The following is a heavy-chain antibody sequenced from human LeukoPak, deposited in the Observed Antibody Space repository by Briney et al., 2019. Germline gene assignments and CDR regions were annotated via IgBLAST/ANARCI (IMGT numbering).Heavy chain of an antibody. D-gene: IGHD3-22*01. CDR3: ARFTMTRGWFDP. V-gene: IGHV1-3*01. CDR1: GYTFTSYA. CDR2: INAGNGNT. J-gene: IGHJ5*02. Sequence: GASVKVSCKASGYTFTSYAMNWVRQAPGQRLEWMGWINAGNGNTKYSQKFQGRVTITRDTSASTAYMELSSLRSEDTAVYYCARFTMTRGWFDPWGQGTLVTVSS.